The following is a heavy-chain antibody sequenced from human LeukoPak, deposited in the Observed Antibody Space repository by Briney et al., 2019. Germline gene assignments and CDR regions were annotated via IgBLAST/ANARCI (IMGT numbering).Heavy chain of an antibody. CDR3: ARERWLVPGE. CDR2: INPNTGVT. D-gene: IGHD3-16*01. Sequence: ASVTVSFTASGYTFTDYYMHWVRQAPGQGSEWMGWINPNTGVTSYPQNFHGRVTMTRDTSINTSYMELSRLTSDDTAVYYCARERWLVPGEWGQGTLGTVS. J-gene: IGHJ4*02. CDR1: GYTFTDYY. V-gene: IGHV1-2*02.